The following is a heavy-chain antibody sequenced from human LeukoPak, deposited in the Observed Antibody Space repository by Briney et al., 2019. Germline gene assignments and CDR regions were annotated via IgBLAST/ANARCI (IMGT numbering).Heavy chain of an antibody. J-gene: IGHJ4*02. CDR2: INHSGST. CDR1: GGSISSGGYS. D-gene: IGHD2-2*01. CDR3: ASGPPLTCSSTSCFDDY. Sequence: SQTLSLTCAVSGGSISSGGYSWSWIRQPPGKGLEWIGEINHSGSTNYNPSLKSRVTISVDTSKNQFSLKLSSVTAADTAVYYCASGPPLTCSSTSCFDDYWGQGTLVTVSS. V-gene: IGHV4-30-2*01.